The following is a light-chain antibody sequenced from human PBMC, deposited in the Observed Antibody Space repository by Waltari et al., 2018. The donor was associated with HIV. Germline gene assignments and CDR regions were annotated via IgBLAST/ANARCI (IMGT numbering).Light chain of an antibody. CDR1: SSNIGSNT. V-gene: IGLV1-44*01. CDR3: AAWDDSLNGLYV. J-gene: IGLJ1*01. CDR2: SNN. Sequence: QSVLTQPPSASGTPGQRVTISCSGSSSNIGSNTVNWYQQLRGSAPELLIYSNNQRPSGVPDRFSGSKSGTSASLAISGLQSEDDADYYCAAWDDSLNGLYVFGTGTKVTVL.